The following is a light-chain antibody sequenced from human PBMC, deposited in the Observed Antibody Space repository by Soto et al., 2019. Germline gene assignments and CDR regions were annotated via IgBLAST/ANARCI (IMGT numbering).Light chain of an antibody. CDR2: NDY. CDR3: AVWDDSLSGVV. V-gene: IGLV1-47*02. J-gene: IGLJ2*01. CDR1: TSNVGSNL. Sequence: QSVLAQPPSASGTPGQRVTISCSGSTSNVGSNLASWYQQLPGSAPKLLIYNDYERPSGVPGRFSGSKSGTSASLGISGLRSEDEADYFCAVWDDSLSGVVFGGGTKVTVL.